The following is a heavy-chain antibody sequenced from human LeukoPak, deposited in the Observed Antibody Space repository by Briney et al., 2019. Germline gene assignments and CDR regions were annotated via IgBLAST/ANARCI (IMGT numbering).Heavy chain of an antibody. D-gene: IGHD3-16*02. CDR2: ISAYNGNT. V-gene: IGHV1-18*01. CDR1: GYTFTSYG. CDR3: ARGPGEYDYVWGSYRYNWFDP. J-gene: IGHJ5*02. Sequence: GASVKVSCKASGYTFTSYGISWVRQAPGQGLEWMGWISAYNGNTNYAQKLQGRVTMTTDTSTSTAYMELRSLRSDDTAVYYCARGPGEYDYVWGSYRYNWFDPWGQGTLVTVSS.